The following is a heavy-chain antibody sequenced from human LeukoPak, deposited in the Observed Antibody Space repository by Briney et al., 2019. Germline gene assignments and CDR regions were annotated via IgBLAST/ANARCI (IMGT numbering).Heavy chain of an antibody. Sequence: ASVKVSCTASGYTFTSYDINWVRQATGQGLEWMGWMNPNSGNTGYAQKFQGRVTMTRNTSISTAYMELSSLRSEDTAVYYCARGTTTQAYYYDSSGPRGLYYFDYWGQGTLVTVSS. D-gene: IGHD3-22*01. J-gene: IGHJ4*02. V-gene: IGHV1-8*01. CDR2: MNPNSGNT. CDR1: GYTFTSYD. CDR3: ARGTTTQAYYYDSSGPRGLYYFDY.